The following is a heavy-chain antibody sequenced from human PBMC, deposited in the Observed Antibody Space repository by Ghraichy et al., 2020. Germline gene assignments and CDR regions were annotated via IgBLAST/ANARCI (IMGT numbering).Heavy chain of an antibody. Sequence: SVKVSCKASGGTFSSYAISWVRQAPGQGLEWMGGIIPIFGTANYAQKFQGRVTITADESTSTAYMELSSLRSEDTALYYCARGPRSTTVTNFCDYWGQGTLVTVSS. CDR1: GGTFSSYA. V-gene: IGHV1-69*13. CDR3: ARGPRSTTVTNFCDY. CDR2: IIPIFGTA. D-gene: IGHD4-17*01. J-gene: IGHJ4*02.